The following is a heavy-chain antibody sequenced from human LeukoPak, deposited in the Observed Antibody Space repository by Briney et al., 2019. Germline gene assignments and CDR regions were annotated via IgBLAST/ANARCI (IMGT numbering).Heavy chain of an antibody. Sequence: GSLRLSCAVYGGSFSGYYWSWIRQPPGKGLEWIGEINHSGNTNYNPSLKSRVTISVDTSKNHFSLKLTSVTAADTAVYFCARGGYYGSGNDFRFDPWGQGTLVTVSS. CDR1: GGSFSGYY. CDR3: ARGGYYGSGNDFRFDP. J-gene: IGHJ5*02. CDR2: INHSGNT. D-gene: IGHD3-10*01. V-gene: IGHV4-34*01.